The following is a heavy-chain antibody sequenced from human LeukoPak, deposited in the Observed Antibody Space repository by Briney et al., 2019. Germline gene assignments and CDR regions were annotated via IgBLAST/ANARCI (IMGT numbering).Heavy chain of an antibody. CDR2: INDDESEK. CDR1: GFTFSSYS. D-gene: IGHD6-13*01. Sequence: PGGSLRLSCAASGFTFSSYSMNWVRQAPGKGLEWVANINDDESEKYYVDSVKGRFTVSRDNAKNSLYLQMNSLRAEDTALYYCAKDQGHSSSPQAFDIWGQGTMVTVSS. V-gene: IGHV3-7*03. J-gene: IGHJ3*02. CDR3: AKDQGHSSSPQAFDI.